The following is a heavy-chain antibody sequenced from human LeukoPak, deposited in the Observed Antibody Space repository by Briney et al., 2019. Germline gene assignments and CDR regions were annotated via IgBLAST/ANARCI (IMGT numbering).Heavy chain of an antibody. CDR2: IIPIFGTA. V-gene: IGHV1-69*06. Sequence: SVKVSCKASGGTFSSYAISWVRQAPGQGLEWMGGIIPIFGTANYAQKFQGRVTITADKSTSTAYMELSSLRSEDTAVYYCARELAAPGYFDYWGQGTLVTVSS. CDR3: ARELAAPGYFDY. D-gene: IGHD6-13*01. CDR1: GGTFSSYA. J-gene: IGHJ4*02.